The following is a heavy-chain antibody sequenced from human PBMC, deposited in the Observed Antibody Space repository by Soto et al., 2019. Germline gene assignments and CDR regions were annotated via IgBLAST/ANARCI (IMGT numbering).Heavy chain of an antibody. CDR1: GDSISSDESY. V-gene: IGHV4-39*01. CDR2: VYYGGSP. Sequence: SETLSHTCSVSGDSISSDESYWGWIRQPPGKGLEWIGNVYYGGSPNYTPSLRSRITISVDISKNQFSLSLGSVTAADTAVYYCARQRGTNLGTDHWGPGSRVTVSS. D-gene: IGHD7-27*01. J-gene: IGHJ4*02. CDR3: ARQRGTNLGTDH.